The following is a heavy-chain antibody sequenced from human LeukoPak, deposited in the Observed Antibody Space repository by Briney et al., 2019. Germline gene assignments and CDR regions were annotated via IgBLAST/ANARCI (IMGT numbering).Heavy chain of an antibody. J-gene: IGHJ5*02. D-gene: IGHD5-18*01. CDR1: GDSMSNHH. Sequence: PSETLSLTCTVSGDSMSNHHWTWIRQSPGKGLEYIGYIYNSGTTNYNPSLKSRVTISVDMSKKQFSLKLNSVTAADTAVYYCARGSDGYRFDPWGQGTLVTVSS. CDR2: IYNSGTT. V-gene: IGHV4-59*11. CDR3: ARGSDGYRFDP.